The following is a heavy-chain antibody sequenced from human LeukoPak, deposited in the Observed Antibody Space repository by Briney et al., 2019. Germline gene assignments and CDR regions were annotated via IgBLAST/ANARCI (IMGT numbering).Heavy chain of an antibody. V-gene: IGHV3-53*01. D-gene: IGHD3-10*01. CDR1: GFTFSNAW. J-gene: IGHJ4*02. CDR3: ARDGGGVFDY. Sequence: GGSLRLSCAASGFTFSNAWMSWVRQAPGKGLEWVSVIYSGGSTYYADSVKGRFTISRDNSKNTLYLQMNSLRAEDTAVYYCARDGGGVFDYWGQGTLVTVSS. CDR2: IYSGGST.